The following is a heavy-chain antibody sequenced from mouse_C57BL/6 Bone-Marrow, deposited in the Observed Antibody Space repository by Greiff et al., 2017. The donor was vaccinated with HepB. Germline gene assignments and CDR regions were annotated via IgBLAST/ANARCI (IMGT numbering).Heavy chain of an antibody. Sequence: EVKVVESGGGLVKPGGSLKLSCAASGFTFSSYTMSWVRQTPEKRLEWVATISGGGGNTYYPDSVKGRFTISRDNAKNTLYLQMSSLRSEDTALYYCARLPYYYGSPDYWGQGTSVTVSS. CDR3: ARLPYYYGSPDY. D-gene: IGHD1-1*01. J-gene: IGHJ4*01. CDR1: GFTFSSYT. CDR2: ISGGGGNT. V-gene: IGHV5-9*01.